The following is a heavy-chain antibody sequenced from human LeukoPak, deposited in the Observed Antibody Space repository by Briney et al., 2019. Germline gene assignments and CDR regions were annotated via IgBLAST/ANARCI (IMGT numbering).Heavy chain of an antibody. Sequence: SETLSLTCTVTSGSINSYYWGWVRQPAGRGLEWIGRIYTTGKTDYNPSLKSRLTISVDTSTRQFSLNLTSVTAAATAIYFCARHGYTASHYFLDFWSQGKLVTVSS. D-gene: IGHD3-16*01. CDR3: ARHGYTASHYFLDF. CDR1: SGSINSYY. CDR2: IYTTGKT. J-gene: IGHJ4*02. V-gene: IGHV4-4*07.